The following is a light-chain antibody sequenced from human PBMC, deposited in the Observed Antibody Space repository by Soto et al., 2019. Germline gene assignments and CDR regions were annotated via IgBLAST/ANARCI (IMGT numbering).Light chain of an antibody. V-gene: IGKV3-15*01. Sequence: EIVMTQSPATLSVSPGERATLSCRASQSVSSNLAWYQQKPGQAPRLLIYGASTRATGIPARFSGSGSGTDFTLTISRLEPEDFAVYYCHQYSSSTKTFGQGTKVDI. CDR1: QSVSSN. J-gene: IGKJ1*01. CDR3: HQYSSSTKT. CDR2: GAS.